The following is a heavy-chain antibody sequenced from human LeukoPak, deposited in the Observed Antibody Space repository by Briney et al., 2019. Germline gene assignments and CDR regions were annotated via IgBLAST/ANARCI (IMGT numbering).Heavy chain of an antibody. J-gene: IGHJ4*02. CDR2: ISSSSSTI. D-gene: IGHD6-19*01. CDR1: GFTFSSYS. Sequence: GGSLRLSCAASGFTFSSYSMNWVRQAPGKGLEWVSYISSSSSTIYYADSVKGRFTISRDNAKNSLYLQMNSLRAEDTAVYYCARAKRGLWLVPDYWGQGTLVTVSS. CDR3: ARAKRGLWLVPDY. V-gene: IGHV3-48*01.